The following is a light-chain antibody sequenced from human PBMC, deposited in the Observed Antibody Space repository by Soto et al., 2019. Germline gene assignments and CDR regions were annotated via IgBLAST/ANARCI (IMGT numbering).Light chain of an antibody. J-gene: IGKJ4*01. V-gene: IGKV3-11*01. Sequence: EILLTQSPATLSLSPGERATLSCRASQSVSSYLAWYQQKPGQAPRLLIYDASNRATGIPARFSGSGSGTEFTLTISSLEPEDFAVYYCQQRSIWPLTFGGGTKVEI. CDR3: QQRSIWPLT. CDR2: DAS. CDR1: QSVSSY.